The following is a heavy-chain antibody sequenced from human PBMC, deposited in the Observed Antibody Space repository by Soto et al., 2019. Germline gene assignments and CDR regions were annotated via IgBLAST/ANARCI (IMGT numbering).Heavy chain of an antibody. J-gene: IGHJ4*02. Sequence: SETLSLTCTVSGGSISSYYWSWIRQPPGKGLEWIGYIYYSGSTNYNPPLKSRVTISVDTSKNQFSLKLSSVTAADTAVYYCARVHPRNEQLVKGGSFDYWGQGTLVTVSS. CDR1: GGSISSYY. CDR2: IYYSGST. V-gene: IGHV4-59*01. D-gene: IGHD6-13*01. CDR3: ARVHPRNEQLVKGGSFDY.